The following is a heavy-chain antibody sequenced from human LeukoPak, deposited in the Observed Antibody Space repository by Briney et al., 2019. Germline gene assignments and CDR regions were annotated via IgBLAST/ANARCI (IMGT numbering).Heavy chain of an antibody. V-gene: IGHV3-74*01. Sequence: GGSLRLSCSGSGFTFSSYWMYWVRPAPGKGMVWVSRINSDGSSTSYADTVKGRFTISRDNAKNTLYLQMNSLRAEDTAVYYCARLRMGYYFDYWGQGTLVTVSS. CDR1: GFTFSSYW. CDR2: INSDGSST. D-gene: IGHD2-2*01. J-gene: IGHJ4*02. CDR3: ARLRMGYYFDY.